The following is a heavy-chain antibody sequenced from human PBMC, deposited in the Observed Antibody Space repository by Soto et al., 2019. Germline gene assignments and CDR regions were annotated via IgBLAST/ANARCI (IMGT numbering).Heavy chain of an antibody. J-gene: IGHJ4*01. CDR2: TYYRSKWYY. CDR1: GDSVSSNSPA. Sequence: SQTLSLSRAITGDSVSSNSPACSLVRQSTSRGLEWLGRTYYRSKWYYENAVSVRGRITINPDTSKNQYSLQLNSVTPEDTAVYFCARGEQYSGRIFDYWGQGSLLTASS. V-gene: IGHV6-1*01. CDR3: ARGEQYSGRIFDY. D-gene: IGHD1-26*01.